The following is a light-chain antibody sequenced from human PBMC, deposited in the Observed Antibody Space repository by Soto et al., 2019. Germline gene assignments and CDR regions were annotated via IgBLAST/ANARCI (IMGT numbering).Light chain of an antibody. Sequence: SMGSSESLARWASQSISSWLAWYQQKPGKAPKVLIFEASSLKSGVPSRFSGSGSATEFTLTISSLQPDDFATYYCQQYSTYPGTFGQGTKVDIK. J-gene: IGKJ1*01. CDR1: QSISSW. CDR3: QQYSTYPGT. CDR2: EAS. V-gene: IGKV1-5*01.